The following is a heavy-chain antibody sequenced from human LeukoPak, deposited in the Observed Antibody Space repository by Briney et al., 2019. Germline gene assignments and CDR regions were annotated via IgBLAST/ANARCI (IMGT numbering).Heavy chain of an antibody. J-gene: IGHJ4*02. CDR3: ARDRSDRRRTPNIDY. V-gene: IGHV3-74*01. CDR1: GFTFSSYW. Sequence: GSLRLSCAASGFTFSSYWMHWVRQAPGKGLVWVSRINSDGSSTSYADSVKGRFTISRDNAKNTLYLQMNSLRAEDTAVYYCARDRSDRRRTPNIDYWGQGTLVTVSS. D-gene: IGHD4/OR15-4a*01. CDR2: INSDGSST.